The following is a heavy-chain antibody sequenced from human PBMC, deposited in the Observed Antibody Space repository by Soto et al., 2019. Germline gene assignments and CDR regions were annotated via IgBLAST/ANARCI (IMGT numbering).Heavy chain of an antibody. CDR2: IIPIFGTA. V-gene: IGHV1-69*13. D-gene: IGHD6-19*01. CDR1: GGTFSSYA. Sequence: SVKVSRKASGGTFSSYAISWVRQAPGQGLEWMGGIIPIFGTANYAQKFQGRVTITADESTSTAYMELSSLRSEDTAVYYCAREGIAVAGSGDGMDVWGQGTTVTVSS. CDR3: AREGIAVAGSGDGMDV. J-gene: IGHJ6*02.